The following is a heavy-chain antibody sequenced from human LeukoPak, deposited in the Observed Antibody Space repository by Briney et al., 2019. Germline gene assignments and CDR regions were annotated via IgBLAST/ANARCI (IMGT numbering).Heavy chain of an antibody. CDR1: GFTFSNAW. CDR2: IKSKTDGGTT. Sequence: PGGSLRLSCAASGFTFSNAWMSWVRQAPGKGLEWVGRIKSKTDGGTTDYAAPVKGRFTISRDDSKNTLYLQMNSLKTEDTAVYYCTVRYYNSSGYRLLDYWGQGTLVTVSS. CDR3: TVRYYNSSGYRLLDY. V-gene: IGHV3-15*01. D-gene: IGHD3-22*01. J-gene: IGHJ4*02.